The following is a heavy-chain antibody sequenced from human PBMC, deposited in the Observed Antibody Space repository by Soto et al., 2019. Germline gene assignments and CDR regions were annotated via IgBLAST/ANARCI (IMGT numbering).Heavy chain of an antibody. J-gene: IGHJ4*02. V-gene: IGHV1-46*01. CDR3: ATEGDPRLYAATVFDY. D-gene: IGHD3-16*01. Sequence: QVRLVQSGAEVKKPGASVKISCETSGYTFTKFHLHWVRQAPGQGLEWMGRINPTGGTVNYAQHFQGRVTVTTDTSTSTVHMALSSLRFEDTAVYYCATEGDPRLYAATVFDYWGQGTLLSVSS. CDR1: GYTFTKFH. CDR2: INPTGGTV.